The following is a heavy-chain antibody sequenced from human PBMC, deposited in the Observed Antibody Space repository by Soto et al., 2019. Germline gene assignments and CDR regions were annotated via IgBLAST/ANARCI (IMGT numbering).Heavy chain of an antibody. CDR1: GGTFRTYA. Sequence: QVQLVQSGAEVKEPGSSVRVSCKASGGTFRTYAISWVRRAPGQGLEWIGGIIPIFGTANYAQKFQGRLTIIADESTSTAYMELSRLRSDDTAVYYCARSDYCGADCYAFLDSWGQGTLVTVSS. CDR3: ARSDYCGADCYAFLDS. J-gene: IGHJ4*02. V-gene: IGHV1-69*12. D-gene: IGHD2-21*02. CDR2: IIPIFGTA.